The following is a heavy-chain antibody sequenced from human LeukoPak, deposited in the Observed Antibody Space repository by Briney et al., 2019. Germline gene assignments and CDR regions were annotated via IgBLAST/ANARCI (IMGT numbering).Heavy chain of an antibody. J-gene: IGHJ2*01. V-gene: IGHV1-18*01. Sequence: ASVKVSCKASGGTFSSYAISWVRQAPGQGLEWMGWISAYNGNTNYAQKLQGRVTMTTDTSTSTAYMELRSLRSDDTAVYYCARGGSTSCVSCGYFDLWGRGTLVTVSS. CDR1: GGTFSSYA. D-gene: IGHD2-2*01. CDR2: ISAYNGNT. CDR3: ARGGSTSCVSCGYFDL.